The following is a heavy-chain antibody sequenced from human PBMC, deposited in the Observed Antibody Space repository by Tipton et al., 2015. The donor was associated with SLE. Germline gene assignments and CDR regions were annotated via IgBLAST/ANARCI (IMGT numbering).Heavy chain of an antibody. CDR3: ARGLRIIKHLDYMDV. Sequence: GLVKPSGTLSLTCAVSGGSISSSNWWSWVRQPPGKGLEWIGYIYYSGSTNYNPSLKSRVIISVDTSKNQLSLKLSSVTAADTAVYYCARGLRIIKHLDYMDVWGKGTTVTVSS. CDR1: GGSISSSNW. J-gene: IGHJ6*03. D-gene: IGHD3-16*01. CDR2: IYYSGST. V-gene: IGHV4-4*02.